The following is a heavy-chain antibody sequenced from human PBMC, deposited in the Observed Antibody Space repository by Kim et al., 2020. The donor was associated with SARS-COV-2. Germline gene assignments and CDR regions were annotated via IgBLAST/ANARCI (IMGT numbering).Heavy chain of an antibody. Sequence: GGSLRLSCAASGSTFSTCDMHWVRQATGKGLEWVSTIGIGGDTYYPGSVKGRFTISRDNAKNSLYLQRNSLRAGDTGVYYCTRLTKGAAAPQNYGLDVWGQGTTVTVSS. CDR1: GSTFSTCD. V-gene: IGHV3-13*01. J-gene: IGHJ6*02. CDR2: IGIGGDT. CDR3: TRLTKGAAAPQNYGLDV. D-gene: IGHD6-13*01.